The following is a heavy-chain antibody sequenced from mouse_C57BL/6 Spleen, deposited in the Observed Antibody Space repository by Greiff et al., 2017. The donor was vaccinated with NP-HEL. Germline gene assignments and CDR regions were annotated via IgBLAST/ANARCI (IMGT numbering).Heavy chain of an antibody. D-gene: IGHD1-1*01. CDR3: ARGDYGSSYYFDY. V-gene: IGHV1-4*01. CDR1: GYTFTSYT. Sequence: VQLQQSGAELARPGASVKMSCKASGYTFTSYTMHWVKQRPGQGLEWIGYINPSSGYTKYNQKFKDKATLTADKSSSTAYMQLSSLTSEVSAVYYCARGDYGSSYYFDYWGQGTTLTVSS. CDR2: INPSSGYT. J-gene: IGHJ2*01.